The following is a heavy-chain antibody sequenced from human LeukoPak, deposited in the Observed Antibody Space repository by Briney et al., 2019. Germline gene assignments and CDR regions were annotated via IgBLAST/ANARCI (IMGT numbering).Heavy chain of an antibody. CDR1: GFTFSDYY. J-gene: IGHJ4*02. CDR3: ARRAPGGRCFDY. D-gene: IGHD2-15*01. CDR2: ISSGGSTI. V-gene: IGHV3-11*01. Sequence: PGGSLRLSCAVSGFTFSDYYMSWIRQAPGKGLEWVSYISSGGSTISHADSVKGRFTISRDNAENSLYLQMNSLRAEDTAVYYCARRAPGGRCFDYWGQGTLVTVSS.